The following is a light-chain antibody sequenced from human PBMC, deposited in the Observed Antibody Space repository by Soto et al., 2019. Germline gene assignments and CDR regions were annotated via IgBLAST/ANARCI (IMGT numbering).Light chain of an antibody. CDR1: SSDVGNYNL. CDR2: EGG. V-gene: IGLV2-23*01. CDR3: CSFALRSTLI. J-gene: IGLJ2*01. Sequence: QSALTQPASVSGSPGQSITISCTGTSSDVGNYNLVSWYQQYLGKAPKLMIYEGGKRPSGVSNRFSGSKSGNTASLTISGLQAEDEADYYCCSFALRSTLIFGGGTKLTVL.